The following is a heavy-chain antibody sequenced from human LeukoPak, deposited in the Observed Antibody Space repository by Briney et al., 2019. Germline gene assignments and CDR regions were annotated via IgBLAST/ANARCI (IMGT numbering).Heavy chain of an antibody. CDR2: IYHSGST. J-gene: IGHJ3*02. D-gene: IGHD2-2*01. CDR3: ARGSNPEDDAFDI. CDR1: GGSISSGGYS. Sequence: SETLSLTCTVPGGSISSGGYSWSWIRQPPGKGLEWIGYIYHSGSTYYNPSLKSRVTISVDRSKNQFSLKLSSVTAADTAVYYCARGSNPEDDAFDIWGQGTMVTVSS. V-gene: IGHV4-30-2*01.